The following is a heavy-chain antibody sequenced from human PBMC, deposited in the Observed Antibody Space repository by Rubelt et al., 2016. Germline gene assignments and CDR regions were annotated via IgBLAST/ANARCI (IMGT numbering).Heavy chain of an antibody. D-gene: IGHD6-13*01. V-gene: IGHV3-64D*06. J-gene: IGHJ4*02. CDR1: FTFSSYA. CDR2: ISSNGGST. CDR3: PSSQGVWKY. Sequence: FTFSSYALHWVRQAPGKGLEYVSAISSNGGSTYYADSVKGRFTISRDNSKNTLYLQMSSLRAEDTAVYYCPSSQGVWKYWGQGTLVTVSS.